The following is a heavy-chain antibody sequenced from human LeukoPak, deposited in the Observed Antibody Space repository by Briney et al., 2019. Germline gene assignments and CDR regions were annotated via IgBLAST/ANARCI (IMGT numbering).Heavy chain of an antibody. CDR3: ARSEYSSGWYYLGDY. V-gene: IGHV1-2*02. CDR2: INPNSGGT. D-gene: IGHD6-19*01. CDR1: GYTFTGYY. Sequence: ASVRVSCKASGYTFTGYYMHWVRQAPGQVLEWMGCINPNSGGTNYAQKFQGRVTMTRDTSISTAYMELSRLRSDDTAVYYCARSEYSSGWYYLGDYWGQGTLVTVSS. J-gene: IGHJ4*02.